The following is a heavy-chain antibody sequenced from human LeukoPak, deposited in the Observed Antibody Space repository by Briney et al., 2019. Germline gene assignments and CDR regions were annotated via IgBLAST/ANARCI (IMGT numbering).Heavy chain of an antibody. J-gene: IGHJ4*02. D-gene: IGHD3-3*01. CDR3: ARLTNTIFGVVIITTYFDY. CDR2: IYPGDSDT. Sequence: GESLKTSCKGSGYSFTSYWIGWVRQMPGKGLEWMGIIYPGDSDTRYSPSFQGQVTISADKSISTAYLQWSSLKASDTAMYYCARLTNTIFGVVIITTYFDYWGQGTLVTVSS. CDR1: GYSFTSYW. V-gene: IGHV5-51*01.